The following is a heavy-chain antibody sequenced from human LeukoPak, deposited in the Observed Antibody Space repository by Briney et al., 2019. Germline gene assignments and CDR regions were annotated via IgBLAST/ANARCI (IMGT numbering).Heavy chain of an antibody. V-gene: IGHV3-48*04. CDR3: AREPPGYDILTGISLAIDY. Sequence: PGGSLRLSCAASGFTFSSYSMNWVRQAPGRGLEWVSYISSSSSTIYYADSVKGRFTISRDNAKNSLYLQMNSLRAEDTAVYYCAREPPGYDILTGISLAIDYWGQGTLVTVSS. D-gene: IGHD3-9*01. CDR2: ISSSSSTI. CDR1: GFTFSSYS. J-gene: IGHJ4*02.